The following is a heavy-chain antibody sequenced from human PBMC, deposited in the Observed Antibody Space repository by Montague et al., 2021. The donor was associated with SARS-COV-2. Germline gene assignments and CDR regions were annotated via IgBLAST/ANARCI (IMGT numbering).Heavy chain of an antibody. D-gene: IGHD4/OR15-4a*01. CDR3: AGGLGAHCYYGMDV. CDR2: INWNGGST. V-gene: IGHV3-20*04. J-gene: IGHJ6*02. Sequence: SLRLSCAASGFTFDDYGMSWVRQAPGKGLEWVSGINWNGGSTGYADSVKGRFTISRDNAKNSLYLQMNSLRAEDTALYYCAGGLGAHCYYGMDVWGQGTTVTVSS. CDR1: GFTFDDYG.